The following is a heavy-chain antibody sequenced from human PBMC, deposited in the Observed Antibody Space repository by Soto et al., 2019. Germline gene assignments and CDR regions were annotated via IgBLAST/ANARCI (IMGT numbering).Heavy chain of an antibody. Sequence: LRLSCAASGFTVSSNYMSWVRQAPGKGLEWVSVIYSGGSTYYADSVKGRFTISRHNSKNTLYLQMNSLRAEDTAVYYCARGYYYGSGSYYNVEYYFDYWGQGTLVTVS. CDR2: IYSGGST. CDR3: ARGYYYGSGSYYNVEYYFDY. CDR1: GFTVSSNY. D-gene: IGHD3-10*01. V-gene: IGHV3-53*04. J-gene: IGHJ4*02.